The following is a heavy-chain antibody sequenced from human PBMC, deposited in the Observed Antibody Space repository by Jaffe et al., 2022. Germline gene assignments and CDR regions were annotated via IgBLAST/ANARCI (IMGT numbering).Heavy chain of an antibody. J-gene: IGHJ4*02. CDR3: AKGDLVAWGQYDY. Sequence: EVQLLESGGGLVQPGGSLRLSCAASGFTFTSYPMSWVRQAPGKGLEWVSGFTSGGSTSYADSVKGRFTISRDSSKNTLYLQMSSLRAEDTAVYYCAKGDLVAWGQYDYWGQGTLVTVSS. V-gene: IGHV3-23*01. CDR1: GFTFTSYP. D-gene: IGHD2-2*01. CDR2: FTSGGST.